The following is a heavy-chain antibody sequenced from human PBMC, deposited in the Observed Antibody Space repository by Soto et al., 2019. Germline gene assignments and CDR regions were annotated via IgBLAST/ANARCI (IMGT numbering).Heavy chain of an antibody. V-gene: IGHV3-23*01. Sequence: PGGSLRLSCAASGFTFNTYAMSWVRQAPGKGLEWVSAISGSGGSTHYADSVKGRFTISRDNSKNTVYLQMNSLRAEDTAVYYCTKGYCSRTSCYFYYYATDVWGQGTAVTVSS. D-gene: IGHD2-2*01. CDR3: TKGYCSRTSCYFYYYATDV. CDR2: ISGSGGST. CDR1: GFTFNTYA. J-gene: IGHJ6*02.